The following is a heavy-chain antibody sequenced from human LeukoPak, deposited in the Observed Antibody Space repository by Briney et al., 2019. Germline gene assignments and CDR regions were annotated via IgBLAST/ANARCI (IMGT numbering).Heavy chain of an antibody. CDR2: IWYDGSNK. D-gene: IGHD3-22*01. CDR1: GFTFSSYG. J-gene: IGHJ4*02. CDR3: ARWGHYDSSGYCDY. V-gene: IGHV3-33*01. Sequence: QPGGSLRLSCAASGFTFSSYGMHWVRQAPGKGLEWVAVIWYDGSNKYYADSVKGRFTISRDNSKNTLYLQMNSLRAEDTAMYYCARWGHYDSSGYCDYWGQGTLVTVSS.